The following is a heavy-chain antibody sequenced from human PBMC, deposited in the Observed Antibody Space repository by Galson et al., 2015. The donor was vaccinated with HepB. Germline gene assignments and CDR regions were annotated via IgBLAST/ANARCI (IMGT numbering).Heavy chain of an antibody. CDR3: ARERGYDYVWGTPQTHAFDF. CDR2: INPSGGST. J-gene: IGHJ3*01. D-gene: IGHD3-16*01. Sequence: SVKVSCKASGYTFTSYYMHWVRQAPGQGLEWMGIINPSGGSTSYAQKFQGRVTMTRDTSTNTVYMELSSLRSEDTAVYYCARERGYDYVWGTPQTHAFDFWGQGTMVTVSS. V-gene: IGHV1-46*01. CDR1: GYTFTSYY.